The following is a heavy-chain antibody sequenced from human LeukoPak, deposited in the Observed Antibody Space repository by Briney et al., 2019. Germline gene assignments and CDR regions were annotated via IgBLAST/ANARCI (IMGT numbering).Heavy chain of an antibody. J-gene: IGHJ4*02. CDR2: IKQDGSEK. CDR3: ARGGYYGSGRYYFDS. CDR1: GFTFSSHW. Sequence: PGGSLRLSCAASGFTFSSHWMSWVRQAPGKVLEWVANIKQDGSEKYYVDSVKGRFTISRDNAKNSLYLQMNSLRAEDTAVYYCARGGYYGSGRYYFDSWGQGTLVTVSS. V-gene: IGHV3-7*01. D-gene: IGHD3-3*01.